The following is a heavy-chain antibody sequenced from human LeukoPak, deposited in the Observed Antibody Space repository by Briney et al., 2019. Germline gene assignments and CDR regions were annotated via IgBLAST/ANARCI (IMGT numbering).Heavy chain of an antibody. V-gene: IGHV1-2*02. CDR3: ARTITGTTDSDY. Sequence: ASVKVSCKASVYTVTVYYMHWVRQAPGQGLEWMGWINPNSGGTNYAQKFQGRVTMTRDTSISTAYMELSRLRSDDTAVYYCARTITGTTDSDYWGQGTLVTVSS. CDR1: VYTVTVYY. D-gene: IGHD1-7*01. J-gene: IGHJ4*02. CDR2: INPNSGGT.